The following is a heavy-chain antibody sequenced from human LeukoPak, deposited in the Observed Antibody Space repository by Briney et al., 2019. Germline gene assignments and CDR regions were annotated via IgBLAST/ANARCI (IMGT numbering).Heavy chain of an antibody. Sequence: PSETLSLTCTVSGGSISSYYWSWIRQPPGKGLEWIGYIYYSGSTNYNPSLKSRVTISVDTSKNQFSLKLSSVTAVDTAVYYCARARYGSGNFYFYYYGMDVWDQGTTVTVSS. CDR2: IYYSGST. CDR1: GGSISSYY. D-gene: IGHD3-10*01. CDR3: ARARYGSGNFYFYYYGMDV. J-gene: IGHJ6*02. V-gene: IGHV4-59*01.